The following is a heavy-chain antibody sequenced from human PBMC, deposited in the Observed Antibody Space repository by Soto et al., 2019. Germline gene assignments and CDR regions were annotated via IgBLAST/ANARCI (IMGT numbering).Heavy chain of an antibody. Sequence: SETLSLTCTVSGGSISSSSYYWGWLRQPPGKRLEWIGSIYYSGSTYYNPSLKSRVTISVDTSKNHFSLKLSSVTAADTAVYYCARYKTDAPDILVVPADMGGLWYFDYWGQGTLGTVS. J-gene: IGHJ4*02. CDR1: GGSISSSSYY. D-gene: IGHD2-2*01. V-gene: IGHV4-39*01. CDR2: IYYSGST. CDR3: ARYKTDAPDILVVPADMGGLWYFDY.